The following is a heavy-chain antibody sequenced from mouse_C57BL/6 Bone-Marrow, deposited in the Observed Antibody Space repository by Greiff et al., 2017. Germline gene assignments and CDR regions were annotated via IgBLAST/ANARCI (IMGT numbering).Heavy chain of an antibody. V-gene: IGHV10-1*01. J-gene: IGHJ2*01. CDR2: IRSKSNNYAT. CDR1: GFSFNTYA. CDR3: VARGFDY. Sequence: VQLKQPGGGLVQPKGSLKLSCAASGFSFNTYAMNWVRQAPGKGLEWVARIRSKSNNYATYYADSVKDRFTISRDDSESMLYLQMNNLKTEDTAMYYCVARGFDYWGQGTTLTVSS.